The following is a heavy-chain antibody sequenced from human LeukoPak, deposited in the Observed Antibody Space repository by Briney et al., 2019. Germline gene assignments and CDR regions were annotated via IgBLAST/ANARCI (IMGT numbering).Heavy chain of an antibody. CDR1: GFTFSSYA. CDR2: LSGSGGSP. CDR3: ATDLSY. J-gene: IGHJ4*02. Sequence: GGSLRLSCAASGFTFSSYAMGWVRQAPGKGLEWISALSGSGGSPYYADSVKGRFTISRDNAKSSLYLQMNSLRAEDTALYFCATDLSYWGQGTLVTVSS. V-gene: IGHV3-23*01.